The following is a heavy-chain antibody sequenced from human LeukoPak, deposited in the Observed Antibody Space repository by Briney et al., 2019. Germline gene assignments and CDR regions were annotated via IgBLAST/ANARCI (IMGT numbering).Heavy chain of an antibody. CDR3: ARDFSGSWGVSY. Sequence: PGGSLRLSCAASGFTISNHWMNWVRQAPGKGLEWVANIEQDGSEKYYVDSVKGRFTISRDSAENSLYLQMNSLRAEDTAVYYCARDFSGSWGVSYWGQGTLVTVSS. D-gene: IGHD1-26*01. CDR1: GFTISNHW. J-gene: IGHJ4*02. V-gene: IGHV3-7*01. CDR2: IEQDGSEK.